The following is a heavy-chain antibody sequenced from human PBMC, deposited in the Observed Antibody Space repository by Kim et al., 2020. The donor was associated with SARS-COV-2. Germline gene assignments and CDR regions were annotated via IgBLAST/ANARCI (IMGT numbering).Heavy chain of an antibody. V-gene: IGHV3-30*18. CDR2: ISYDGSNK. Sequence: GGSLRLSCAASGFTFSSYGMHWVRQAPGKGLEWVAVISYDGSNKYYADSVKGRFTISRDNSKNTLYLQMNSLRAEDMAVYYCAKLFGSNDYWGQGTLVTVSS. D-gene: IGHD3-16*01. J-gene: IGHJ4*02. CDR3: AKLFGSNDY. CDR1: GFTFSSYG.